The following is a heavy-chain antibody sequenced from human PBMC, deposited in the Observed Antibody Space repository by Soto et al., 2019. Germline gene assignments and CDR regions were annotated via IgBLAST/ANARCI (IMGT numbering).Heavy chain of an antibody. CDR3: ARAPGLGVAHIDY. CDR2: ISYDGSNK. Sequence: GGSLRLSCAASGFTFSRYAMTWVRQAPGKGLEWVAVISYDGSNKYYADSVKGRFTISRDNSKNTLYLQMNSLRAEDTAVYYCARAPGLGVAHIDYWGQGTLVTVSS. J-gene: IGHJ4*02. CDR1: GFTFSRYA. D-gene: IGHD6-19*01. V-gene: IGHV3-30*03.